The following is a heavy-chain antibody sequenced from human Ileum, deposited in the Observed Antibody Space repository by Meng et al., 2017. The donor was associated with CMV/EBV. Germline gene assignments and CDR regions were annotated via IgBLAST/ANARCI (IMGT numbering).Heavy chain of an antibody. V-gene: IGHV1-69*10. CDR1: GGTFSSYA. D-gene: IGHD3-10*01. CDR3: ASGGPTDSELAVDH. CDR2: IIPFLGIA. Sequence: SVKVSCKASGGTFSSYAISWVRQAPGQGLEWMGGIIPFLGIANYAQKFQGRVTITADKSTSTAYMELSSLRSDDTAVYYCASGGPTDSELAVDHWGQGTLVTVSS. J-gene: IGHJ4*02.